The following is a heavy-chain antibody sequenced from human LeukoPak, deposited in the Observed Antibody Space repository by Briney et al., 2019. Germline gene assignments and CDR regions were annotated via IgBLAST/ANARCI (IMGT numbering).Heavy chain of an antibody. CDR1: GGSISSGGHS. V-gene: IGHV4-30-2*01. D-gene: IGHD4-17*01. CDR3: ARSTGDYIDAFDI. Sequence: SQTLSLTCTVSGGSISSGGHSWSWIRQPPGKGLEWIGYIYHSGSGSTYYNPSLKSRVTISIDKSKNQFSLKLNSVTAADTAVYYCARSTGDYIDAFDIWGQGTMVTVSS. J-gene: IGHJ3*02. CDR2: IYHSGSGST.